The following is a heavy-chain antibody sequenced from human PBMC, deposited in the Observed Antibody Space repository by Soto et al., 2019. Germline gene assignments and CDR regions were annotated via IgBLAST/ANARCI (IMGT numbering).Heavy chain of an antibody. J-gene: IGHJ4*02. V-gene: IGHV3-48*02. CDR1: GFTFNSYS. Sequence: PGGSLRLSCAASGFTFNSYSMNWVRQAPGKGLEWVSYISSSSTTKYYTDSVKGRFTISRDNAKNSLYLQMNSLRDDDTAVYYCARDYSSGYYFDYWGQGTLVTVSS. CDR2: ISSSSTTK. D-gene: IGHD3-22*01. CDR3: ARDYSSGYYFDY.